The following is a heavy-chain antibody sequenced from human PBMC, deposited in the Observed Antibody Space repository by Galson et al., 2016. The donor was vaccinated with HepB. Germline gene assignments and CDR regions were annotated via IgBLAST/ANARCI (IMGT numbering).Heavy chain of an antibody. V-gene: IGHV5-51*01. Sequence: QSGAEVKKPGESLKISCKGSGYSFSDYWIAWVRQMPGKGLDVLGTIDPGDSETKYRPSFEGQVTISVDESIRTAYLQWSSLTTADTAVYYCVKYRRSYRPGLAFDYGGQGPPVTVSS. CDR2: IDPGDSET. CDR3: VKYRRSYRPGLAFDY. D-gene: IGHD3-9*01. J-gene: IGHJ4*02. CDR1: GYSFSDYW.